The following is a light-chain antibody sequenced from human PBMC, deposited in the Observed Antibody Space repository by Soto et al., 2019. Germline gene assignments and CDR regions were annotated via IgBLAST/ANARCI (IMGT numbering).Light chain of an antibody. CDR3: CSYEGGPVI. CDR1: TSDVAGYNH. CDR2: DVY. Sequence: QSALTQPRSVSGSLGQSVTISCTGTTSDVAGYNHVSWYQQYPGKAPKRIIYDVYKRPSGVPDRFSASRSGNTASLTISGLQAEDEADYHCCSYEGGPVIFGGGTKLTVL. V-gene: IGLV2-11*01. J-gene: IGLJ2*01.